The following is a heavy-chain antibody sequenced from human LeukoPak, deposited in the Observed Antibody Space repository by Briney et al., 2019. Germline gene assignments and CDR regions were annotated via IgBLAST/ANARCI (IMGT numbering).Heavy chain of an antibody. CDR2: IYYSVST. CDR3: ARQGGGFWYFDL. D-gene: IGHD6-25*01. CDR1: GFTFTGYY. V-gene: IGHV4-38-2*01. Sequence: GSLRLSCAASGFTFTGYYLHWVRQTPGKGLEWIGTIYYSVSTYYNPSLKSRVTISVDTSKNQFSLKLSSVTAADTAVYYCARQGGGFWYFDLWGRGTLVTVSS. J-gene: IGHJ2*01.